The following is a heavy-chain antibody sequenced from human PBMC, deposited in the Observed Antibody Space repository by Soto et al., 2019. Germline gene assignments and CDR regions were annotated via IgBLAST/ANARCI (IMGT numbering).Heavy chain of an antibody. Sequence: QVQLVESGGGVVQPGRSLRLSCAASGFTFSSYAMHWVRQAPGKGLEWVAVISYDGSNKYYADSVKGRFTISRDNSKNTLYLQMNSLRAEDTAVYYCAREVDYGDDTAYYYGMDVWGQGTTFTVSS. CDR2: ISYDGSNK. CDR3: AREVDYGDDTAYYYGMDV. J-gene: IGHJ6*02. CDR1: GFTFSSYA. V-gene: IGHV3-30-3*01. D-gene: IGHD4-17*01.